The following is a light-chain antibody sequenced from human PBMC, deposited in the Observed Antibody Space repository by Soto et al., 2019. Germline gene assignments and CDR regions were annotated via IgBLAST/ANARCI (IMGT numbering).Light chain of an antibody. J-gene: IGLJ1*01. CDR1: SSDVGGYNY. CDR3: SSYAGSNNV. V-gene: IGLV2-8*01. Sequence: QSALTQPPSASGSPGQSVTISCTGTSSDVGGYNYVSWYQQHPGKAPKLMIYEVSKRPSGVPDRFSGSKSGNTVSLTVSGLQAEDEADYYCSSYAGSNNVFGTGTKLTVL. CDR2: EVS.